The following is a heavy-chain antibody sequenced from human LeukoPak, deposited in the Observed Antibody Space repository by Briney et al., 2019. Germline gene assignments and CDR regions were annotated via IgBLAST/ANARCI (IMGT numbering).Heavy chain of an antibody. CDR2: ISYSGTT. CDR3: ARISHNWFDP. J-gene: IGHJ5*02. CDR1: GRSISSYY. V-gene: IGHV4-59*01. Sequence: SETLSLTCTVSGRSISSYYWSWIRLPPGKGLEWIGYISYSGTTNYNPSLNSRVTISVGTSKNQFSLKLSSMTAADTAVYYCARISHNWFDPWGQGTLVTVSS.